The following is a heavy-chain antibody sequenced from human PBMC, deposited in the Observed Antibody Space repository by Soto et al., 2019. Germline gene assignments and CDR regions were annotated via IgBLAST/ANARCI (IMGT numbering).Heavy chain of an antibody. D-gene: IGHD5-18*01. J-gene: IGHJ2*01. Sequence: SETLSLTCTVSVGPISSSSYYRGWIRQAPGKGLEWLATIYYTGYTYHNPSLKSHVTISVDTSKNQFSLKLTSVTAADTALYYCARSAIATHWFFDLWGRGTLVTVSS. V-gene: IGHV4-39*01. CDR2: IYYTGYT. CDR1: VGPISSSSYY. CDR3: ARSAIATHWFFDL.